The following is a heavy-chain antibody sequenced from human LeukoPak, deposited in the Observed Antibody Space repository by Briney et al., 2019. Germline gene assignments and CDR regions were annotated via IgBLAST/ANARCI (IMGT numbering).Heavy chain of an antibody. V-gene: IGHV4-34*01. CDR1: GGSISGYY. CDR2: INHSGST. Sequence: SDTLSLTCTVSGGSISGYYWSWIRQPPGKGLEWIGEINHSGSTNYNPSLKSRVTISVDTSKNQFSLKLSSVTAADTAVYYCARDVRYCSSISCPLDYWGQGTLVTVSS. J-gene: IGHJ4*02. CDR3: ARDVRYCSSISCPLDY. D-gene: IGHD2-2*01.